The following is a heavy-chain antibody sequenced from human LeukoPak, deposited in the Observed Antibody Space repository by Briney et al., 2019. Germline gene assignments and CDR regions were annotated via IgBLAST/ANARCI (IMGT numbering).Heavy chain of an antibody. CDR1: GFTFSSYG. J-gene: IGHJ4*02. D-gene: IGHD5-24*01. Sequence: PGRSLRLSCAASGFTFSSYGMHWVRQAPGKGLEWVAVIWYDGSNKYYADSVKGRFTISRDNSKNTVYLQMNNLRPDDSAVYHCLKGGWATIGPPKDWGQGTQVSVSS. CDR2: IWYDGSNK. V-gene: IGHV3-33*06. CDR3: LKGGWATIGPPKD.